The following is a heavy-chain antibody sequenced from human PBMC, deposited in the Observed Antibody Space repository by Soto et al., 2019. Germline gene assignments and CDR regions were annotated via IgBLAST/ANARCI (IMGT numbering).Heavy chain of an antibody. Sequence: SETLSLTCAVSGGSISSGGYSWSWIRQPPGKGLEWIGYIYHSGSTYYNPSLKSRVTISVDRSKNQFSLKLSSVTAADTAVYYCARGSTGYYPYWGQGTLVTVSS. CDR3: ARGSTGYYPY. D-gene: IGHD3-9*01. CDR2: IYHSGST. V-gene: IGHV4-30-2*01. J-gene: IGHJ4*02. CDR1: GGSISSGGYS.